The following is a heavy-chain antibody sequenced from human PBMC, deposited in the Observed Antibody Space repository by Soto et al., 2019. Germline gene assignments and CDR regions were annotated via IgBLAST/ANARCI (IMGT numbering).Heavy chain of an antibody. CDR3: ATEPLSTIVTTYYYYGMDV. CDR2: INPSGGST. J-gene: IGHJ6*02. V-gene: IGHV1-46*01. Sequence: ASVKVSCKASGYTFTSYYMHWVRQAPGQGLEWMGIINPSGGSTSYAQKFQGRVTMTRDTSTSTVYMELSSLRSEDTAVYYCATEPLSTIVTTYYYYGMDVWGQGTTVTVSS. CDR1: GYTFTSYY. D-gene: IGHD3-16*02.